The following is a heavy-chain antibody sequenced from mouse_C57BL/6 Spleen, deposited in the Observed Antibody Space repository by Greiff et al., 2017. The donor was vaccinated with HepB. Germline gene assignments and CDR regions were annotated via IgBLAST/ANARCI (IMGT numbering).Heavy chain of an antibody. J-gene: IGHJ1*03. CDR2: INPNNGGT. CDR3: ARTYDYDRNWYFDV. Sequence: VQLKESGPELVKPGASVKISCKASGYTFTDYYMNWVKQSHGKSLEGIGDINPNNGGTSYNQKFKGKATLTVDKSSSTAYMELRSLTSEDSAVYYCARTYDYDRNWYFDVWGTGTTVTVSS. V-gene: IGHV1-26*01. D-gene: IGHD2-4*01. CDR1: GYTFTDYY.